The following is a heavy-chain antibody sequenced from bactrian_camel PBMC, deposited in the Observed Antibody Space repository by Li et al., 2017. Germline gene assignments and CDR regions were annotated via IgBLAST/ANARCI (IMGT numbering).Heavy chain of an antibody. CDR2: IDTDGMT. V-gene: IGHV3S53*01. D-gene: IGHD6*01. CDR1: GYTHSSC. Sequence: HVQLVESGGGSVQAGGSLRLSCIISGYTHSSCMGWFRQVPGKKREGVATIDTDGMTTYADSVKGRFTILRDSAENTLYLEMNSLKPEDTAVYYCAADEEEYLGQCAAVIAGTVAGYNYTYWGQGTQVTVS. J-gene: IGHJ4*01. CDR3: AADEEEYLGQCAAVIAGTVAGYNYTY.